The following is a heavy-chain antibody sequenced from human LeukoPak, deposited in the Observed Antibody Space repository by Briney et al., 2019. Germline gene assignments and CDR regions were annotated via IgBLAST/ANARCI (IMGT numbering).Heavy chain of an antibody. J-gene: IGHJ2*01. CDR1: GFTFDSYG. Sequence: PAGSLRLSCTASGFTFDSYGMAWVRQAPGKGLEWVASIYGSGIETFYADSVKARYTVSRDNSKNTLYLQLSSLRAEDTAVYYCAKSGVWSGIWYYWRLDLWGRGTLVTVSS. D-gene: IGHD3-3*01. CDR3: AKSGVWSGIWYYWRLDL. V-gene: IGHV3-23*01. CDR2: IYGSGIET.